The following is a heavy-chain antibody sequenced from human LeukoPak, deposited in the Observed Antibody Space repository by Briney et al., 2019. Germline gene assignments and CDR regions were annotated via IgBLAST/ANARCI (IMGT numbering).Heavy chain of an antibody. J-gene: IGHJ4*02. CDR2: ISSSSSYI. CDR1: GFTFSSYS. V-gene: IGHV3-21*01. CDR3: ARDRTGEFDY. Sequence: GGSLRLFCAASGFTFSSYSMNWVRQAPGKGLEWVSSISSSSSYIYYADSVKGRFTISRDNAKNSLYLQMNSLRAEDTAVYYCARDRTGEFDYWGQGTLVTVSS.